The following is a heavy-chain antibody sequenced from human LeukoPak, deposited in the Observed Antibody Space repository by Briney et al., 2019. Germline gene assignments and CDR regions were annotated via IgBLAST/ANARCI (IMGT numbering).Heavy chain of an antibody. Sequence: GGSLRLSCAASGFTFSDYYMSWIRQAPGKGLEWVSYISSSGSTIYYADSVKGRFTISRDNAKNSLYLQMNSLRAEGTAVYYCARGQLGSLYYYYYMDVWGKGTTVTVSS. CDR3: ARGQLGSLYYYYYMDV. J-gene: IGHJ6*03. V-gene: IGHV3-11*01. D-gene: IGHD6-6*01. CDR1: GFTFSDYY. CDR2: ISSSGSTI.